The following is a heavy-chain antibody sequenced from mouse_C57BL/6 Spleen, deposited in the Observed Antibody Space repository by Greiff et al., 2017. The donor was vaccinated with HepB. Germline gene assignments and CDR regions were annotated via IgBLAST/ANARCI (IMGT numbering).Heavy chain of an antibody. Sequence: VQLVESGAELVKPGASVKMSCKASGYTFTTYPIEWMKQNHGKSLEWIGNFHPYNDDTKYNEKFKGKATLTVEKSSSTVYLELSRLTSDDSAVYYCARRRDGYFFFDYWGQGTTLTVSS. CDR1: GYTFTTYP. CDR2: FHPYNDDT. CDR3: ARRRDGYFFFDY. V-gene: IGHV1-47*01. J-gene: IGHJ2*01. D-gene: IGHD2-3*01.